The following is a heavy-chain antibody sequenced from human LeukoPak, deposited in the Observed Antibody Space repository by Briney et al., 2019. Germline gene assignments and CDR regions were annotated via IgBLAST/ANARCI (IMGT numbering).Heavy chain of an antibody. CDR3: ARARNNYDSSGFSALDY. CDR1: GFTFSSYG. V-gene: IGHV3-33*01. Sequence: PGGSLRLSCAASGFTFSSYGMHWVRQAPGKGLEWVAVIWYDGSNKYYADSVKGRFTISRDNSQSTLYLQMNSLRAEDTAVCYCARARNNYDSSGFSALDYWGQGTLVTVSS. D-gene: IGHD3-22*01. J-gene: IGHJ4*02. CDR2: IWYDGSNK.